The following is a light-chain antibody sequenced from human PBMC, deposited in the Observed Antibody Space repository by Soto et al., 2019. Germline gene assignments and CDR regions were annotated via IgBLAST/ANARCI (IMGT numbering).Light chain of an antibody. CDR3: QQYAGSPS. CDR2: GAS. J-gene: IGKJ4*01. CDR1: QSVSSSY. V-gene: IGKV3-20*01. Sequence: ESVMMRSPATLYVSPGERATLSCRASQSVSSSYLAWYQQKPGQAPRLVIYGASSRATGIPDRFSGSGSGTDFTLTISRLAPEDFAVYYCQQYAGSPSFGGGIKV.